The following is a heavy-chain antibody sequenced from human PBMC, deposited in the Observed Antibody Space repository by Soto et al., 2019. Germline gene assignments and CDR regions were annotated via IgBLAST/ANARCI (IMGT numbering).Heavy chain of an antibody. Sequence: GGSLRLSCTASGFSVSSNYMSGVRQAPGGGLEWVSIIYGGVSTDYADSVKGRFTISRDNSKNSLYLQMNSLRAEDTAVYYCAREGYDFWSGYQWYGMDVWGQGTTVTVSS. CDR1: GFSVSSNY. CDR3: AREGYDFWSGYQWYGMDV. V-gene: IGHV3-53*01. D-gene: IGHD3-3*01. J-gene: IGHJ6*02. CDR2: IYGGVST.